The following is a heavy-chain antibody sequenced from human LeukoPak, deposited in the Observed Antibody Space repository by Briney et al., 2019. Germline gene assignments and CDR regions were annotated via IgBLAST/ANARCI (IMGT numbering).Heavy chain of an antibody. CDR3: ARDWSLEYSSINWFDP. D-gene: IGHD6-6*01. J-gene: IGHJ5*02. Sequence: SETLSLTCTVSGGSISSYYWSWIRQPAGKGLEWIGRIYTSGSTNYNPSLKSRVTMSVDTSKNQFSLKLSSVTAADTAVYYCARDWSLEYSSINWFDPWGQGTLVTVSS. V-gene: IGHV4-4*07. CDR1: GGSISSYY. CDR2: IYTSGST.